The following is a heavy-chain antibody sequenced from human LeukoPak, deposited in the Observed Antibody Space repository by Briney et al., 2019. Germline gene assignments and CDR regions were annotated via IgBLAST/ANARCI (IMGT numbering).Heavy chain of an antibody. CDR3: ARSFSSSWIRFDF. D-gene: IGHD6-13*01. J-gene: IGHJ4*02. CDR2: IYYSGST. Sequence: SETLSLTCTVSGGSISSYYWSWIRQPPGKGLKWIGYIYYSGSTNYNPSLNSRATISVDTSKNQFSLKLSSVTAADTAVYYCARSFSSSWIRFDFWGQGTLVTVSS. V-gene: IGHV4-59*01. CDR1: GGSISSYY.